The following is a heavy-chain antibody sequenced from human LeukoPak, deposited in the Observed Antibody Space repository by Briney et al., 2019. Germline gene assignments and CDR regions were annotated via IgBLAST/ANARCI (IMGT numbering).Heavy chain of an antibody. V-gene: IGHV4-4*09. CDR2: IYTSGST. J-gene: IGHJ6*03. CDR3: ARHEGSSSWYSYYYMDV. Sequence: SETLSLTCTVSGGCIGSEYWSWMRQPPGKELEWIGYIYTSGSTNYNPSLKSRVTISVDTSKNQFSLKLSSVIAADTAVYYCARHEGSSSWYSYYYMDVWGKGTTVTVSS. D-gene: IGHD6-13*01. CDR1: GGCIGSEY.